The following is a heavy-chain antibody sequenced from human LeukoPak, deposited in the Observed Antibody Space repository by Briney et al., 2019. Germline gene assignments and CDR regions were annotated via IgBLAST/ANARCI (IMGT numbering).Heavy chain of an antibody. CDR1: GGSIRSSNW. D-gene: IGHD2-2*01. CDR3: AVVVVPAAMGSGYYYGY. J-gene: IGHJ4*02. CDR2: IYHSGST. V-gene: IGHV4-4*02. Sequence: SETLSLTCAVYGGSIRSSNWWSWVRQPPGKGLEWIGEIYHSGSTNYNPSLKSRVTISVDKSKNQFSLKLSSVTAADTAVYYCAVVVVPAAMGSGYYYGYWGQGTLVTVSS.